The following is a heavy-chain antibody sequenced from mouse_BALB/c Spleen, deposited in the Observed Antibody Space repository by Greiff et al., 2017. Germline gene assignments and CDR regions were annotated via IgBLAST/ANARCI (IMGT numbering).Heavy chain of an antibody. CDR2: ISSGGSYT. CDR1: GFTFSSYG. J-gene: IGHJ4*01. V-gene: IGHV5-6*01. Sequence: EVHLVESGGGLVKPGGSLKLSCAASGFTFSSYGMSWVRQTPDKRLEWVATISSGGSYTYYPDSVKGRFTISRDNAKNTLYLQMSSLKSEDTAMYYCARLAYDGKPYAMDYWGQGTSVTVSS. D-gene: IGHD2-10*01. CDR3: ARLAYDGKPYAMDY.